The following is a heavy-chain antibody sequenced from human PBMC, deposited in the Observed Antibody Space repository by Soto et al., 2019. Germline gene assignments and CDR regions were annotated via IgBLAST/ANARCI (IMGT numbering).Heavy chain of an antibody. V-gene: IGHV5-10-1*01. CDR1: GYSFTSYW. CDR3: ARHVDTAMAETDNLAGYYYYGMDV. Sequence: PGESLKISCKGSGYSFTSYWISWVRQMPGKGLEWMGRIDPSDSYTNYSPSFQGHVTISADKSISTAYLQWSSLKASDTAMYYCARHVDTAMAETDNLAGYYYYGMDVWGQGTTVTV. CDR2: IDPSDSYT. J-gene: IGHJ6*02. D-gene: IGHD5-18*01.